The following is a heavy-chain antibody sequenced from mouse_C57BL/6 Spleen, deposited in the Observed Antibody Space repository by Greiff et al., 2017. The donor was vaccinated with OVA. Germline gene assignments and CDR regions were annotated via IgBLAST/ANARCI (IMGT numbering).Heavy chain of an antibody. Sequence: EVNVVESGPELVKPGASVKISCKASGYSFTGYYMHWVKQSHGNILDWIGYIYPYNGVSSYNQKFKGKATLTVDKSSSTAYMELRSLTSEDSAVYYCASPHYYGSSYWAMDYWGQGTSVTVSS. CDR1: GYSFTGYY. J-gene: IGHJ4*01. D-gene: IGHD1-1*01. CDR2: IYPYNGVS. V-gene: IGHV1-31*01. CDR3: ASPHYYGSSYWAMDY.